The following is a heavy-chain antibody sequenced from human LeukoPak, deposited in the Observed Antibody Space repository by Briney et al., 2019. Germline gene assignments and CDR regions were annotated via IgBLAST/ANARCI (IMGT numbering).Heavy chain of an antibody. V-gene: IGHV3-48*01. CDR2: ISSSGSAI. CDR3: ARTHYYYYYMDV. Sequence: PGGSLRLSCAASGFTFSSYNMNWVRQAPGKGLERVSYISSSGSAISYADSVRGRFTISRDHAKNSLYLQMNSLKAEDTAVYYCARTHYYYYYMDVWGKGTTVTVSS. CDR1: GFTFSSYN. J-gene: IGHJ6*03.